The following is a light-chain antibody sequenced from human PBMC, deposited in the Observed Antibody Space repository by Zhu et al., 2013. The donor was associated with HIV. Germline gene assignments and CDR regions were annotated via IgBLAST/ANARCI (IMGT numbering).Light chain of an antibody. J-gene: IGKJ5*01. Sequence: DFQMTQSPSSLSASVGDTVTITCQADQDIDNYLNWYQQKPGKAPNLLISDASNLGPGVPSRFSGSGSGIHFTLTISDLQPEDFATYYCQLYDHLPLRAFGQGTRVDIK. CDR1: QDIDNY. CDR3: QLYDHLPLRA. CDR2: DAS. V-gene: IGKV1-33*01.